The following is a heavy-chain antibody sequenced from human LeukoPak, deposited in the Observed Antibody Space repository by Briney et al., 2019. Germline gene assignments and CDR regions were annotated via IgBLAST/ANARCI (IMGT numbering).Heavy chain of an antibody. Sequence: ASVKVSCKASGGTFSSYAISWVRQAPGQGLEWMGRIIPILGIANYAQKFQGRVTITADKSTSTAYMELSSLRSEDTAVYYCAKDPHYSGSYLPSFYAVYWGQGTLVTVSS. J-gene: IGHJ4*02. CDR3: AKDPHYSGSYLPSFYAVY. CDR1: GGTFSSYA. CDR2: IIPILGIA. V-gene: IGHV1-69*04. D-gene: IGHD1-26*01.